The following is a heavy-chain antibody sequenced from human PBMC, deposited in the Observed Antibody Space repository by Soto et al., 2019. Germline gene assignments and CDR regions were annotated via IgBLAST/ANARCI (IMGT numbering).Heavy chain of an antibody. CDR3: ARVSTRMRGNKY. Sequence: EVQLVESGGGLVQPGGSLRLSCAASGFTFSSYEMNWVRQAPGKGLEWVSYISSSGSTIYYADSVKGRFAISRDNAKNSLYLQMNSLRAEDTAVYYCARVSTRMRGNKYWGQGTLVTVSS. D-gene: IGHD1-1*01. CDR1: GFTFSSYE. J-gene: IGHJ4*02. CDR2: ISSSGSTI. V-gene: IGHV3-48*03.